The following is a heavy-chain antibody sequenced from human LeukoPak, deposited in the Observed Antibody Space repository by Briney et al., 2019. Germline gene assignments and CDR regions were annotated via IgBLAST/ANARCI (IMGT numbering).Heavy chain of an antibody. CDR3: ARGVGMVGTAAAGLAEYFQH. V-gene: IGHV4-59*01. J-gene: IGHJ1*01. Sequence: SETLSLTCTVSGGSISSYYWSWIRQPPGKGLEWIGYIYYSGSTNYNPSLKSRVTISVDTSKNQFSLKLSSVTAADTAVYYCARGVGMVGTAAAGLAEYFQHWGQGTLVTVSS. CDR2: IYYSGST. CDR1: GGSISSYY. D-gene: IGHD6-13*01.